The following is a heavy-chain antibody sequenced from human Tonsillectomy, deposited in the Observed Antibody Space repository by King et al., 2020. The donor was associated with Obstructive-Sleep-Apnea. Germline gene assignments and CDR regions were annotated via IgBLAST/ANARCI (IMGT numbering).Heavy chain of an antibody. Sequence: DVQLVESGAEVKKSGESLKISCKGSGYSFTNYWIGWVRQMSGKGLEWMGIIYPGDSDTRYSPSFQGQVIISADKSTSTAYLQWSSLKASDTAMYYCARSENMMLTQFDYWGQGTLVTVSS. D-gene: IGHD3-16*01. CDR1: GYSFTNYW. CDR2: IYPGDSDT. J-gene: IGHJ4*02. CDR3: ARSENMMLTQFDY. V-gene: IGHV5-51*01.